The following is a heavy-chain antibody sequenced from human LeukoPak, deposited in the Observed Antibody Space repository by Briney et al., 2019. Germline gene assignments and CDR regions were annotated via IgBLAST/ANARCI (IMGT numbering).Heavy chain of an antibody. Sequence: GASVKVSCKASGYTCTSYGISWVRQAPGQGLEWMGWISAYNGNTNYAQKLQGRVTMTTDTSTSTAYMELRSLRSDDTAVYYCARFWTYCSSTSCYYYFDYWGQGTLVTVSS. V-gene: IGHV1-18*01. CDR2: ISAYNGNT. J-gene: IGHJ4*02. CDR3: ARFWTYCSSTSCYYYFDY. D-gene: IGHD2-2*01. CDR1: GYTCTSYG.